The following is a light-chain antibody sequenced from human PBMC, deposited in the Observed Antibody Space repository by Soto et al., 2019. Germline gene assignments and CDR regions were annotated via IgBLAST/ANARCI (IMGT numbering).Light chain of an antibody. Sequence: DLVMTQSPLSLPVTPGEPASISCRSSQSLLHSNGYNYLDWYLQKPGQSPQLLIYLGSNRASGVPDRFSGSGSGTDFTLKISRVEAEDVGVYYCMQALQTARRTFGQGTKVEIK. J-gene: IGKJ1*01. CDR1: QSLLHSNGYNY. CDR3: MQALQTARRT. CDR2: LGS. V-gene: IGKV2-28*01.